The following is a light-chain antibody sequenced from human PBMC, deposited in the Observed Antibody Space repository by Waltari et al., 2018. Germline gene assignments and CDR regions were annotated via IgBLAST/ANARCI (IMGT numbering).Light chain of an antibody. V-gene: IGLV4-69*01. J-gene: IGLJ3*02. CDR1: SGHSSTI. CDR3: ETGGHGTRV. Sequence: QLVLTQSPSASASLGASVKLTCTLSSGHSSTIIAWLQQQPGKGPRYLMKVNSHGSHRKGDDIPDRFSGSSSGAERYLTISSLQSEDEADYYCETGGHGTRVFGGGTKLTVL. CDR2: VNSHGSH.